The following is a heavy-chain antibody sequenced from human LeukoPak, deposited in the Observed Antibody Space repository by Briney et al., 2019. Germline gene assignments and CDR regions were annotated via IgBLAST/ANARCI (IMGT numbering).Heavy chain of an antibody. CDR2: IYYIGNT. Sequence: SETLSLTCAVYGGSFSGYYWSWIRQPPGEGLEWIGYIYYIGNTNYNPSLKSRVTISVGTSKNQFSLKLSSVTAADTAVYYCARGPHYYGSGSRVDYWGQGTLVTVSS. CDR3: ARGPHYYGSGSRVDY. J-gene: IGHJ4*02. V-gene: IGHV4-59*01. CDR1: GGSFSGYY. D-gene: IGHD3-10*01.